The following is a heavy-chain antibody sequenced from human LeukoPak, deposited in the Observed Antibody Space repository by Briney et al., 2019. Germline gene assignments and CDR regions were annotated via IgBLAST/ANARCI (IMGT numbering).Heavy chain of an antibody. Sequence: TSQTLSLTCAVSGGSISSGGYSWSWIRQPPGKGLEWIGYIYHSGSTYYNPSLKSRVTISVDRSKNQFSLKLSSVTAADTAVYYCASYSSGYYYGTETAEYFQHWGQGTLVTVYS. V-gene: IGHV4-30-2*01. CDR1: GGSISSGGYS. J-gene: IGHJ1*01. CDR2: IYHSGST. CDR3: ASYSSGYYYGTETAEYFQH. D-gene: IGHD3-22*01.